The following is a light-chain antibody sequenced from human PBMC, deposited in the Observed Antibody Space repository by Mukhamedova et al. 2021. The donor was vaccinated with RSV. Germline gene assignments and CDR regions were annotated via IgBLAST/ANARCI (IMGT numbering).Light chain of an antibody. CDR1: SSDIGGYNS. CDR3: YSYAGSYTWV. V-gene: IGLV2-11*03. J-gene: IGLJ3*02. CDR2: DVN. Sequence: GTSSDIGGYNSVSWYQQHPGKAPKLMIYDVNQRPSGVPARFSGSKSGNTASLTISGLQAEDEADYYCYSYAGSYTWVFGGGTKLPV.